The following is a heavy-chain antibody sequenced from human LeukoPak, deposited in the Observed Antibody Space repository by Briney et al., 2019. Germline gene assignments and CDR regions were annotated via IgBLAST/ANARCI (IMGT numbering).Heavy chain of an antibody. J-gene: IGHJ4*02. V-gene: IGHV4-34*01. Sequence: SETLSLTCAVYGGSFSGYYWSWIRQPPGKGLEWIGEINHSGSTYYNPSLKSRVTISVDRSKNQFSLKLSSVTAADTAVYYCARATLLWFGAPHFDYWGQGTLVTVSS. D-gene: IGHD3-10*01. CDR3: ARATLLWFGAPHFDY. CDR1: GGSFSGYY. CDR2: INHSGST.